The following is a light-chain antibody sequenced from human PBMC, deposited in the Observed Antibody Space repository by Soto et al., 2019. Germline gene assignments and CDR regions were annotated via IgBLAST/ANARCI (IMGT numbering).Light chain of an antibody. CDR1: QTIYSN. J-gene: IGKJ1*01. CDR2: RAS. V-gene: IGKV3-20*01. Sequence: IGMTQSPATLSVSPGERATLSCRASQTIYSNVAWYQKRPGQPPRLLIYRASRRASGIPDRFSGSGSGTDFPLTISRVEPEDFAVYYCQQYGSSLTFGLGTKVDIK. CDR3: QQYGSSLT.